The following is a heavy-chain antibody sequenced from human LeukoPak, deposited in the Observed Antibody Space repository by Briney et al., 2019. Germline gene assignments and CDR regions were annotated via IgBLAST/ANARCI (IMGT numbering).Heavy chain of an antibody. Sequence: ASVKVSCKASGYTFTSYGISWVRQAPGQGLEWMGWISAHNGNTNYAQNLQGRITMTTDTSTSTAYMELRSLRSDDTAVYYCARDPSRGSGSRDWSMDVWGQGTTVTVSS. CDR3: ARDPSRGSGSRDWSMDV. D-gene: IGHD3-10*01. CDR2: ISAHNGNT. J-gene: IGHJ6*02. CDR1: GYTFTSYG. V-gene: IGHV1-18*01.